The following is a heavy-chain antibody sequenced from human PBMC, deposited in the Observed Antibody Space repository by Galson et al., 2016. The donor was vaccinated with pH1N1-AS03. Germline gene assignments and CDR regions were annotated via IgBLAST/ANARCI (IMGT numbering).Heavy chain of an antibody. CDR3: ARAPYGDYDFDY. Sequence: PALVKPTQTLTLTCTFSGFSLNTAPMHVSWIRQPPGKALEWLARIDWDDDKFYSTSLKTRLTISKDTSKNQVVLTMTNMDPVDTATYYCARAPYGDYDFDYWGQGTLVTVSA. D-gene: IGHD4-17*01. CDR2: IDWDDDK. CDR1: GFSLNTAPMH. V-gene: IGHV2-70*04. J-gene: IGHJ4*02.